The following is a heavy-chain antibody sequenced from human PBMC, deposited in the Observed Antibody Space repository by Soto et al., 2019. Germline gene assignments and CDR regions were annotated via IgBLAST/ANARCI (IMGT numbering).Heavy chain of an antibody. CDR1: AYTFTSYA. D-gene: IGHD3-22*01. CDR3: ARPKDYDDCLDL. Sequence: GASVKVSCKASAYTFTSYAMHWVRQAPGQRLEWMGWINAGIGDTKYSEKFQGRVTFTRDTSANTAYMELSSLISEDTAVYYCARPKDYDDCLDLWGQGTLVTVSS. V-gene: IGHV1-3*01. CDR2: INAGIGDT. J-gene: IGHJ4*02.